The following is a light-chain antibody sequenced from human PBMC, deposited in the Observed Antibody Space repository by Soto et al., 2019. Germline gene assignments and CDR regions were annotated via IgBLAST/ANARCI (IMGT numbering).Light chain of an antibody. V-gene: IGKV3-20*01. CDR1: QSVSSSY. J-gene: IGKJ1*01. CDR2: GAN. Sequence: EVVFTQSPGTLSLSPGERATLSCRASQSVSSSYLAWYQQKPGQAPRLLIYGANYRATGISDRFSGGGSGTEFTLTISSLESEDFAVYYCQKYDRWPWTFGQGTKVDIK. CDR3: QKYDRWPWT.